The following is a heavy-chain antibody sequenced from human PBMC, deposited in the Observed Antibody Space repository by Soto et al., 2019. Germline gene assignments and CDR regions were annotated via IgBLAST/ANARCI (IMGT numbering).Heavy chain of an antibody. D-gene: IGHD2-2*01. CDR2: IGGSGTGFNT. J-gene: IGHJ4*02. CDR3: ARVAPYCSTTTCYIDS. CDR1: GFTFSSYP. V-gene: IGHV3-23*01. Sequence: EVQLLESGGGLVRPGGSLRLSCAASGFTFSSYPMKWVGQGPGKGLEWVSTIGGSGTGFNTDYADSVKGRFVISRDNSKNTVYLQMNSLRAEDTALYYCARVAPYCSTTTCYIDSWGQGTLVTVSS.